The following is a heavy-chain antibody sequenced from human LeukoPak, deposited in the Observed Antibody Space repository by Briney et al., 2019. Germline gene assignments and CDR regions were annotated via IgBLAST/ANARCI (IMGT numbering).Heavy chain of an antibody. V-gene: IGHV3-21*01. CDR1: GFTFSSYA. J-gene: IGHJ4*02. CDR2: IIRSSDYI. Sequence: GGSLRLSCAASGFTFSSYAMSWVRQAPGKGLEWVSSIIRSSDYIYYADSVKGRFTISRDNAKNSLYLQMNGLRAEDTAIYYCARSYGSGSPPFDDWGQGSLVTVSS. D-gene: IGHD3-10*01. CDR3: ARSYGSGSPPFDD.